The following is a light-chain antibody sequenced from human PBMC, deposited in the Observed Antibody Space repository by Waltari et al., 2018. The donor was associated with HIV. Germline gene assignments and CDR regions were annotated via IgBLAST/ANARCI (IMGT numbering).Light chain of an antibody. Sequence: QSALTQPASVSGSPGQSITISCTGTSSDVGGYNLVSWYQQPPGKAHKLMIYEVSKRPSGVSNRFSGSKSGNTASLTISGLQAEDEADYYCCSYAGSSTYVFGTGTKVTVL. J-gene: IGLJ1*01. CDR2: EVS. V-gene: IGLV2-23*02. CDR1: SSDVGGYNL. CDR3: CSYAGSSTYV.